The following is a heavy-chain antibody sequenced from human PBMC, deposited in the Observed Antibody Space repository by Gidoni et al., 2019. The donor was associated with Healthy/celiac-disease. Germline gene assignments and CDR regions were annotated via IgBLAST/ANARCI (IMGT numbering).Heavy chain of an antibody. Sequence: EVQLVESGGVVVQPGGSLRLSCAASGFTFDDYTMHWVRQAPGKGLEWVSLISWDGGSTYYADSVKGRFTISRDNSKNSLYLQMNSLRTEDTALYYCAKDRSDSSGYSFDYWGQGTLVTVSS. CDR1: GFTFDDYT. D-gene: IGHD3-22*01. J-gene: IGHJ4*02. V-gene: IGHV3-43*01. CDR2: ISWDGGST. CDR3: AKDRSDSSGYSFDY.